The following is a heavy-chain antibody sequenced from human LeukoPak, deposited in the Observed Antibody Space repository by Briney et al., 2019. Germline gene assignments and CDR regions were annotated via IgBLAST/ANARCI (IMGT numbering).Heavy chain of an antibody. V-gene: IGHV3-48*01. Sequence: GGSLRLSCEASGFTLMSYTMNWVRQAPGKGLEWVSHISTHGDTMYYADSVKGRFTISRDNAKNSLYPQMNSLRVEDTAMYFCARGPPLFDPWGQGTLVTVSS. CDR1: GFTLMSYT. CDR2: ISTHGDTM. CDR3: ARGPPLFDP. J-gene: IGHJ5*02.